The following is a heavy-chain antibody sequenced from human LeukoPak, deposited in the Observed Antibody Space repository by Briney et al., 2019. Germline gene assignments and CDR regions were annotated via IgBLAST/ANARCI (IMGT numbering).Heavy chain of an antibody. CDR2: IKQDGSER. CDR1: GFNFRSHW. D-gene: IGHD1-1*01. Sequence: GGSLRLSCAASGFNFRSHWMSWVRQAPGKGLEWVANIKQDGSERYYVDFVKGRFTISRDNAKNSLYLQMNSLRVEDTAVYYCAVTRGHWGQGTLVTVSS. J-gene: IGHJ4*02. CDR3: AVTRGH. V-gene: IGHV3-7*01.